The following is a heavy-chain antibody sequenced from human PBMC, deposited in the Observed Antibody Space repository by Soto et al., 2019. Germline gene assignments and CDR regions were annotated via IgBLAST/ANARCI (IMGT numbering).Heavy chain of an antibody. J-gene: IGHJ4*02. V-gene: IGHV4-59*01. CDR3: ARATYYYDSSGYYGYYFDY. D-gene: IGHD3-22*01. Sequence: NPSETLSLPCTLSGGSISSCYWSWIRQRPGKGLEWIGYSYYSGSTNYNSSLKSRVTISVDTSKNPLSLKLRSVTAADTAVYYCARATYYYDSSGYYGYYFDYWGQGTLVTVSS. CDR2: SYYSGST. CDR1: GGSISSCY.